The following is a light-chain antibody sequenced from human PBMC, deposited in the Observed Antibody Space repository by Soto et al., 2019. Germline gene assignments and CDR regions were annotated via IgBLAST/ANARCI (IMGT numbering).Light chain of an antibody. J-gene: IGKJ1*01. CDR3: KQYYSSPRT. CDR1: QSLTNKY. CDR2: GAY. Sequence: EIVMPQSPATLSVSPGERATLSCGASQSLTNKYLAWYRQKPGQAHRLLIYGAYSRATGIQDRFSGSGSGTDFTLAIKRLEPEDSAVYYCKQYYSSPRTFGRGTKVDIK. V-gene: IGKV3-20*01.